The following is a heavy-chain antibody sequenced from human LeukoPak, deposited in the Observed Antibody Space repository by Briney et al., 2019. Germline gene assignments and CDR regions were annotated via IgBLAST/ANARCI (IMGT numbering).Heavy chain of an antibody. Sequence: GGSLRLSCAASGFTFSNSWMTWVRQAPGKGLEWVASISHDGGNKQYAESIKGRLTISRDNVKNSLYLEINSLRADDMAIYYCAKDDSNNYYEYWGQGTLVTVSA. D-gene: IGHD2-15*01. CDR1: GFTFSNSW. CDR3: AKDDSNNYYEY. J-gene: IGHJ4*02. V-gene: IGHV3-7*01. CDR2: ISHDGGNK.